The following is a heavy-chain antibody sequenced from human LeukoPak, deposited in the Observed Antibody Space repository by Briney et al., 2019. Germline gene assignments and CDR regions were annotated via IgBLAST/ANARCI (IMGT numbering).Heavy chain of an antibody. CDR2: IYHSGST. J-gene: IGHJ3*02. CDR1: GGSISSGGYY. D-gene: IGHD3-9*01. Sequence: SQTLSLTCTVSGGSISSGGYYWSWIRQPPGKGLEWIGYIYHSGSTYYNPSLKSRVTISVDRSKNQFSLKLSSVTAADTAVYYCARDTYYDILTGYHGGNAFDIWGQGTMVTVSS. V-gene: IGHV4-30-2*01. CDR3: ARDTYYDILTGYHGGNAFDI.